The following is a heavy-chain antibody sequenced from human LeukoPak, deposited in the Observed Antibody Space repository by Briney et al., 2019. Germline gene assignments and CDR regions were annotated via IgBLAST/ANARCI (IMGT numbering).Heavy chain of an antibody. CDR1: GFTFSNFG. J-gene: IGHJ5*02. CDR2: ISDSSDST. CDR3: AKPAASLLWFGAHWFDP. D-gene: IGHD3-10*01. Sequence: GGSLRLSCAASGFTFSNFGISWVRQAPGKGLEWVSAISDSSDSTYYADSVKGRFTVSRDNYKNTLYLQMNSLRAEDTAVYYCAKPAASLLWFGAHWFDPWGQGTLVTVSS. V-gene: IGHV3-23*01.